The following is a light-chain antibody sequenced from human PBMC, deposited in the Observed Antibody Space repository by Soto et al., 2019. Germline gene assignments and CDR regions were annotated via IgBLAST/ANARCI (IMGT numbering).Light chain of an antibody. CDR1: SSNIGSNT. CDR2: SNN. Sequence: QSVLTQPPSASGIPGQRVTISCSGRSSNIGSNTVNWYQQLPGTAPKLLIYSNNQRPSGVPDRFSGSKSGTSASLAISGLQSEDEADYYCAAWDDSLNGRVFGGGTKLTVL. CDR3: AAWDDSLNGRV. J-gene: IGLJ3*02. V-gene: IGLV1-44*01.